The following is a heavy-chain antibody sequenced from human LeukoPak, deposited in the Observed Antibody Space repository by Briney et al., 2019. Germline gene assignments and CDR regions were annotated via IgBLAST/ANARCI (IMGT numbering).Heavy chain of an antibody. CDR3: AKDRTRDYSKSWFNDY. Sequence: PGGSLRLSCVTSGFTFSSFYMNWVRQAPGKGLEWVANINQDGSEKYYVDSVEGRFTVSRDNAKNSLYLHMDSLRAEDTAVYYCAKDRTRDYSKSWFNDYWGQGTLVTVSS. V-gene: IGHV3-7*01. CDR1: GFTFSSFY. D-gene: IGHD4-11*01. J-gene: IGHJ4*02. CDR2: INQDGSEK.